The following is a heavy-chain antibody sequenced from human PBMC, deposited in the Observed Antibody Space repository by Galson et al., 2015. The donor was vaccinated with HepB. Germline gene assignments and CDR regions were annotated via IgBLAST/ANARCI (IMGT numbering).Heavy chain of an antibody. D-gene: IGHD2-2*01. CDR1: GFTFSSYA. CDR3: AKDHPPAAIKRGAFDI. J-gene: IGHJ3*02. Sequence: SLRLSCAASGFTFSSYAMSWVRQAPGKGLEWVSAISGSGGSTYYADSVKGRFTISRDNSKNTLYLQMNSLRAEDTAVYYCAKDHPPAAIKRGAFDIWGQGTMVTVSS. CDR2: ISGSGGST. V-gene: IGHV3-23*01.